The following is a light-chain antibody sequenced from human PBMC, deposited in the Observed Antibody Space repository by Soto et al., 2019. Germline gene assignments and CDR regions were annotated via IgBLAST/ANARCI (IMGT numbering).Light chain of an antibody. Sequence: DIQMTQSPSSLSASVGDRVTITCRASQGISNYLAWFQQQPGTAPKPLIYATSTLHSGVPSRFTGSGSGTEFTLTITSLQPEDFVTYYCQQYNSYPWTFGQGTKVDIK. J-gene: IGKJ1*01. CDR3: QQYNSYPWT. CDR2: ATS. V-gene: IGKV1-16*01. CDR1: QGISNY.